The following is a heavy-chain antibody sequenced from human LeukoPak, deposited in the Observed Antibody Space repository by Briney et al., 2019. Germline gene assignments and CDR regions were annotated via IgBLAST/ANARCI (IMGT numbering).Heavy chain of an antibody. D-gene: IGHD3-10*01. CDR1: GFTFSSYA. Sequence: GRSLRLSCAASGFTFSSYAMHWVRQAPGKGLEWVAVISYDGSNKYYADSVKGRFTTSRDNSKNTLYLQMNSLRAEDTAVYYCARDAAMVRGVPYGMDVWGQGTTVTVSS. J-gene: IGHJ6*02. CDR2: ISYDGSNK. CDR3: ARDAAMVRGVPYGMDV. V-gene: IGHV3-30*04.